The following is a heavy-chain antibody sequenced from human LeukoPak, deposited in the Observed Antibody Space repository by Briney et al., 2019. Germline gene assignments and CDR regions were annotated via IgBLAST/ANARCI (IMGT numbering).Heavy chain of an antibody. CDR1: GGSFSGYY. Sequence: PSETLSLTCAVYGGSFSGYYWSWIRQPPGKGLEWIGEINHSGSTNYNPSLKSRVTISVDTSKNQISLKLSSVTAADTAVYYCVRGAVLRFLEWLLHNWFDPWGQGTLVTLSS. J-gene: IGHJ5*02. D-gene: IGHD3-3*01. CDR3: VRGAVLRFLEWLLHNWFDP. CDR2: INHSGST. V-gene: IGHV4-34*01.